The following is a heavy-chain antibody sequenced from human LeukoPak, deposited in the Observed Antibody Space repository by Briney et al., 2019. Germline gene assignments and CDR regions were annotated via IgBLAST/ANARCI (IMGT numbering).Heavy chain of an antibody. V-gene: IGHV1-3*01. CDR3: ARDGHRTYYYDTSTYRFDY. CDR1: GYTFTSYA. Sequence: ASVKVSCKASGYTFTSYAMHWVRQAPGQRLEWMGWINAGNGNTKYSQKLQGRVTMTTDTSTSTVYMELRSLRSDDTAVYYCARDGHRTYYYDTSTYRFDYWGQGTLVTVSS. CDR2: INAGNGNT. D-gene: IGHD3-22*01. J-gene: IGHJ4*02.